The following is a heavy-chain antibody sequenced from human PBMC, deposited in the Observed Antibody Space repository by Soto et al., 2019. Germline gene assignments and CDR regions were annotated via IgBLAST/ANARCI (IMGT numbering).Heavy chain of an antibody. CDR1: GFPFTRHR. CDR3: ARESEDLTSNFDY. Sequence: GVSLRLSSSSSGFPFTRHRMNSFRQAPGKGLEWLSSISSTTNYIYYGDSMKGRFTISRDNAKNSLYLEMNSLRAEDTAVYYCARESEDLTSNFDYWGQGTLVTVSS. CDR2: ISSTTNYI. J-gene: IGHJ4*02. V-gene: IGHV3-21*06.